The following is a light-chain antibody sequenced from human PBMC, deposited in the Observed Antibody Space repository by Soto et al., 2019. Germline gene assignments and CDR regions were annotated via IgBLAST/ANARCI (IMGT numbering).Light chain of an antibody. J-gene: IGLJ3*02. V-gene: IGLV1-40*01. CDR3: QSYDSNLSGV. Sequence: QSVLTQPPSVSGAPGQRVTISCTGSSSNIGAGYDVHWYRQLPGTAPKLLVYGNNNRPSGVPDRFSGSKSGTSASLAITGLQAEDEGDYYCQSYDSNLSGVFGGGTKLTVL. CDR1: SSNIGAGYD. CDR2: GNN.